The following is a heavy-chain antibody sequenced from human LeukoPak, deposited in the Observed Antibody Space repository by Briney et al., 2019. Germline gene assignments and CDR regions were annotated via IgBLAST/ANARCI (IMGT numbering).Heavy chain of an antibody. CDR3: ARVHDYYDSSGLDWFDP. Sequence: SETLSLSCTVSGGSITSHYLSWIRLSAGKGLEWIGYIYYSGSTNYNPSLKSRVTISVDTSKNQFSLKLSSVTAADTAVYYCARVHDYYDSSGLDWFDPWGQGTLVTVSS. V-gene: IGHV4-59*11. J-gene: IGHJ5*02. D-gene: IGHD3-22*01. CDR1: GGSITSHY. CDR2: IYYSGST.